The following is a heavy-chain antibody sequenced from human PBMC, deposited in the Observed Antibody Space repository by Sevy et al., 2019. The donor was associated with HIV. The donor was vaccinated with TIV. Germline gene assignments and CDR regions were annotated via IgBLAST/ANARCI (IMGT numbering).Heavy chain of an antibody. CDR1: GFTFSSYW. V-gene: IGHV3-74*01. CDR3: AREGVLLWFGDWGSDAFDI. CDR2: INRDGSST. D-gene: IGHD3-10*01. J-gene: IGHJ3*02. Sequence: GGSLRLSCAASGFTFSSYWMHWVRQAPGKGLVWVSRINRDGSSTSYADSVKGRFTISRDNAKNTLYLQMNSLRAEDTAVYYGAREGVLLWFGDWGSDAFDIWGQGTMVTVSS.